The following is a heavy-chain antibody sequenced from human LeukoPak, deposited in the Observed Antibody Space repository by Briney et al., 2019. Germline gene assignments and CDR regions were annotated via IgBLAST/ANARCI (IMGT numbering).Heavy chain of an antibody. CDR1: GEAYFSGYY. V-gene: IGHV4-34*01. J-gene: IGHJ5*02. CDR2: IDHGGTT. Sequence: PSETLSLTCAVYGEAYFSGYYWSWIRQTPGKGLEWIGEIDHGGTTSYNPSLKGRVTMSVDTSNNQFSLSLSSVTAADTAIYYCARFRHGESIHWLDPWGQGTLVTVSS. CDR3: ARFRHGESIHWLDP.